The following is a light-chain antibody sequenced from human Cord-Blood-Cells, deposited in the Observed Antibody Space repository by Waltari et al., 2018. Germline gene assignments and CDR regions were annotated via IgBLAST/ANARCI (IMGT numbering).Light chain of an antibody. V-gene: IGLV2-14*03. Sequence: QSALTQPASVSGSPGQSITTSCTGTSSDVCGDNSLSWYQQHPGKAPKLMIYDVSNRPSGVSNRFSGSKSGNTASLTISGLQAEDEADYYCSSYTSSSTRVFGGGTKLTVL. CDR2: DVS. CDR1: SSDVCGDNS. J-gene: IGLJ3*02. CDR3: SSYTSSSTRV.